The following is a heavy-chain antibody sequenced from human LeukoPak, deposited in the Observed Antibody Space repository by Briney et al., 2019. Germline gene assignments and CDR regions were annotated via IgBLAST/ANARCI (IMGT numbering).Heavy chain of an antibody. Sequence: PGGSLRLSCAASGFTFSSYSMNWVRQAPVKGLEWVSSISSSSSYIYYADSVKGRFTISRDNAKNSLYLQMNSLRVEDTAVYYCARDYRTTVTWDYWGQGTLVTVSS. CDR3: ARDYRTTVTWDY. D-gene: IGHD4-17*01. V-gene: IGHV3-21*01. J-gene: IGHJ4*02. CDR2: ISSSSSYI. CDR1: GFTFSSYS.